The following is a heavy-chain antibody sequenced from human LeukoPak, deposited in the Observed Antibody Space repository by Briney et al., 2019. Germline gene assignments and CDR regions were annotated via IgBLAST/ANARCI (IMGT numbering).Heavy chain of an antibody. D-gene: IGHD5-18*01. CDR3: ARGPKGYSYGYEYCFDY. J-gene: IGHJ4*02. CDR2: IIPIFGTA. V-gene: IGHV1-69*05. Sequence: SVKVSCKASGGTFSSYAISWVRQAPGQGLEWMGGIIPIFGTANYAQKFQGRVTITTDESTSTAYMELSSLRSEDTAVYYCARGPKGYSYGYEYCFDYWGQGKMVTVSS. CDR1: GGTFSSYA.